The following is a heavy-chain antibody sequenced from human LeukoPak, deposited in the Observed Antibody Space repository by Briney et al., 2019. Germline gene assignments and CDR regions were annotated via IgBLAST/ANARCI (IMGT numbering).Heavy chain of an antibody. Sequence: GGSLRLSCAASGFTFSSYGMRWVRQAPGKGLEWVSVIYSGGSTYYADSVKGRFTISRHNSKNTLYLQMNSLRAEDTAVYYCARGAPVSHWGQGTLVTVSS. J-gene: IGHJ4*02. CDR3: ARGAPVSH. CDR1: GFTFSSYG. CDR2: IYSGGST. V-gene: IGHV3-53*04.